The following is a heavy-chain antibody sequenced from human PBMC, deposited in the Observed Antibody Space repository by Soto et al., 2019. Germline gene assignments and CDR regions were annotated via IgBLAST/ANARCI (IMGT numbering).Heavy chain of an antibody. D-gene: IGHD4-17*01. Sequence: GGSLRLSCAASGFTFSSYGMHWVRQAPGKGLEWVAVISYDGSNKYYADSVKGRFTISRDNSKNTLYLKMNGLRAEDTAVYYCAKDSHDYGFFGNWGQGTLVTVSS. CDR1: GFTFSSYG. J-gene: IGHJ4*02. CDR3: AKDSHDYGFFGN. V-gene: IGHV3-30*18. CDR2: ISYDGSNK.